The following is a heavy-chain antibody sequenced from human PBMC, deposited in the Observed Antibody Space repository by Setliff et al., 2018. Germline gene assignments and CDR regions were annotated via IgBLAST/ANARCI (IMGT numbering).Heavy chain of an antibody. CDR3: ARDNTIVGATDY. CDR1: GGSISSGSYY. Sequence: ASETLSLTCAVSGGSISSGSYYWSWIRQPAGKGLEWVGRLHTSGSTNYNPSLKSRVTISVDTSKNQFSLKLSSVTAADTAVYFCARDNTIVGATDYWGQGTLVTVSS. CDR2: LHTSGST. V-gene: IGHV4-61*02. J-gene: IGHJ4*02. D-gene: IGHD1-26*01.